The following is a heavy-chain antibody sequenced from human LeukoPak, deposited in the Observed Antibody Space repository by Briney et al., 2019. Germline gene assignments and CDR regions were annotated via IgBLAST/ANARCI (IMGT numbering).Heavy chain of an antibody. D-gene: IGHD2-15*01. CDR1: GFTFSSYG. J-gene: IGHJ4*02. V-gene: IGHV3-30*18. CDR2: ISYDGSNK. CDR3: AKAQGLWCGGGSCYQRQFDY. Sequence: PGRSLRLSCAASGFTFSSYGMHWVRQAPGKGLEWVAVISYDGSNKYYADSVKGRFTISRDNSKNTLYLQMNSLRAEDTAVYYCAKAQGLWCGGGSCYQRQFDYWGQGTLVTVSS.